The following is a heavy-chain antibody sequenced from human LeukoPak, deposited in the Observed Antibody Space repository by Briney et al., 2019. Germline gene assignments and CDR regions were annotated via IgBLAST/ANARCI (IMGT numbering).Heavy chain of an antibody. CDR3: ARQCFDEDYYGMDV. Sequence: SETLSLTCSVSGGSVTGGGYYWSWIRQHPGKGLEWIGYIYYSGSTNYNPSLKSRVTISVDTSKNQFSLKLSSVTAADTAVYYCARQCFDEDYYGMDVWGQGTTVTVSS. D-gene: IGHD3-9*01. CDR1: GGSVTGGGYY. J-gene: IGHJ6*02. V-gene: IGHV4-61*08. CDR2: IYYSGST.